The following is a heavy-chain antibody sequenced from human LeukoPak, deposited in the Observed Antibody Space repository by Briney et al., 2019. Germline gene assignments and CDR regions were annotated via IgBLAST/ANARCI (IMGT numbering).Heavy chain of an antibody. Sequence: PGGSLRLSCAASGFTFSSYAMHWVRQAPGKGLEWVAVISYDGSNKYNADSVKGRFTISRDNSKNTLYLQVNSLRAEDTAVYHCARGGVYTVTTLIDYWGKGALVTVSS. CDR1: GFTFSSYA. CDR2: ISYDGSNK. J-gene: IGHJ4*02. D-gene: IGHD4-17*01. CDR3: ARGGVYTVTTLIDY. V-gene: IGHV3-30*04.